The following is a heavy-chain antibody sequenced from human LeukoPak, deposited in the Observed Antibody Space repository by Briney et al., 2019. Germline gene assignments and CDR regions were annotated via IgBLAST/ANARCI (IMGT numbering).Heavy chain of an antibody. D-gene: IGHD2-8*02. Sequence: PSETLSLTCNVSPGSITGYYFTWIRQPPGKGLEWLGFIYYSGTTNYSPSFKSRLTMSLDTSKNQVSLRLTSVTAADTAVYYCARDSGGQYWYYYGMDVWGRGTTVTVSS. CDR1: PGSITGYY. CDR2: IYYSGTT. V-gene: IGHV4-59*01. J-gene: IGHJ6*02. CDR3: ARDSGGQYWYYYGMDV.